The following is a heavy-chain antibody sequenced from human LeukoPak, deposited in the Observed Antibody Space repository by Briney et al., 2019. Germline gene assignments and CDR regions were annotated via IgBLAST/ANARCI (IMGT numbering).Heavy chain of an antibody. D-gene: IGHD2/OR15-2a*01. CDR1: GFTFNNYA. CDR3: AKCLGISRTLFDY. V-gene: IGHV3-23*01. J-gene: IGHJ4*02. CDR2: VCADGGST. Sequence: PGGSLRLSCAASGFTFNNYAMGWVRQAPAKGLEWVSGVCADGGSTYYADSVKGRFTISRDTSKNTLYLQVNSLRADDTAVYYCAKCLGISRTLFDYWGQGTLVTVSS.